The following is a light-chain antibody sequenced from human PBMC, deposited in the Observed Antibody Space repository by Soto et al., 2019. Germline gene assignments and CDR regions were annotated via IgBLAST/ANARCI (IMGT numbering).Light chain of an antibody. V-gene: IGKV1-39*01. CDR3: QQTYNIPRT. Sequence: DIQMTQAPSSLSAGVGDRVTITCRASQSITHYLNWYQQKPGRAPKLLIFAASSLQSGVPSRFGGSGSGTYFTLTISSLQPEDFATYYCQQTYNIPRTFGQGTKVDIK. J-gene: IGKJ1*01. CDR2: AAS. CDR1: QSITHY.